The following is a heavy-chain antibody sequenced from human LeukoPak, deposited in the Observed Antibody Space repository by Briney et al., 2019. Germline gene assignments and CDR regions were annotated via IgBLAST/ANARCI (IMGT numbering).Heavy chain of an antibody. CDR1: GGSISSSSYY. CDR2: IYYSGST. J-gene: IGHJ3*02. V-gene: IGHV4-61*05. D-gene: IGHD6-6*01. CDR3: ARGISSSDAFDI. Sequence: SETLSLTCTVSGGSISSSSYYWGWIRQPPGKGLEWIGYIYYSGSTNYNPSLKSRVTISVDTSRNQFSLKLSSVTAADTAVYYCARGISSSDAFDIWGQGTMVTVSS.